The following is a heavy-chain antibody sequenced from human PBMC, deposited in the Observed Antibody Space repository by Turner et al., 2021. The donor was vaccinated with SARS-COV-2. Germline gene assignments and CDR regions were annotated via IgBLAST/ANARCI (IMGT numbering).Heavy chain of an antibody. J-gene: IGHJ4*02. Sequence: QVQLQESGPGLVKPSETLSLTCTVPGVSISSYYWSWIRQPPGKGLEWIGYIYYSGSTNYNPSLKSRVTISVDTSKNQFSLKLSSVTAADTAVYFCATYYYDSSGYHYAFDYWGQGTLVTVSS. V-gene: IGHV4-59*01. D-gene: IGHD3-22*01. CDR1: GVSISSYY. CDR2: IYYSGST. CDR3: ATYYYDSSGYHYAFDY.